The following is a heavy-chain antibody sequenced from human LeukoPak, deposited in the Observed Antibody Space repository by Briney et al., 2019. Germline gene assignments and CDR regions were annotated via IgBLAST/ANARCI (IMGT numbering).Heavy chain of an antibody. CDR2: INHSGST. J-gene: IGHJ3*02. V-gene: IGHV4-34*01. CDR1: GGSFSGYY. D-gene: IGHD2-15*01. Sequence: PSETLSLTCAVYGGSFSGYYWSWLRQPPGKGLEWIGEINHSGSTNYNPSLKSRVTISVDTSKNQFSLKLSSVTAADTAVYYCARGGDIVVVVAATGAFDIWGQGTMVTVSS. CDR3: ARGGDIVVVVAATGAFDI.